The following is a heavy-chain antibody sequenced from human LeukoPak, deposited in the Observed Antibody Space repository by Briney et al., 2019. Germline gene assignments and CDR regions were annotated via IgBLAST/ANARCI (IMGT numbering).Heavy chain of an antibody. CDR2: ISNDGVT. Sequence: GGSLRLSCATSDFPVSDNYMSWVRQAPGRGLEWVSVISNDGVTDYADSVKGRFTISRDDSNDTVFLQMSNLRPEDTAVYYCWGSGSYYTPSYYRGQGTLVTHSS. CDR1: DFPVSDNY. CDR3: WGSGSYYTPSYY. V-gene: IGHV3-53*01. D-gene: IGHD3-10*01. J-gene: IGHJ4*02.